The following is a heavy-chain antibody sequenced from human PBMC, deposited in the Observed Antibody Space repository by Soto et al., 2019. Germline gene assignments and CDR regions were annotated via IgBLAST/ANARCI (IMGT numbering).Heavy chain of an antibody. CDR2: IYYSGST. V-gene: IGHV4-59*01. CDR1: GGSISSYY. J-gene: IGHJ5*02. D-gene: IGHD3-10*01. Sequence: SETLSLTCTVSGGSISSYYWSWIRQPPGKGLEWIGYIYYSGSTNYNPSLKSRVTISVDTSKNQFSLKLSSVTAADTAVYYCARGWFGESNWFDPWGQGTLVTVSS. CDR3: ARGWFGESNWFDP.